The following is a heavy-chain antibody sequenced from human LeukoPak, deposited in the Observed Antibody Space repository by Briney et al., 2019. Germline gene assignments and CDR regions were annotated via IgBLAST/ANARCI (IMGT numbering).Heavy chain of an antibody. J-gene: IGHJ4*02. Sequence: PSETLSLTCTVSGGSISNYYWSWIRQPPGKGLEWIGYIYSSGSTNYNPSLKSRVSISLDTSKNQFSLKLSSVTAADTAVYYCASQLGGTTFHWGQGTLVTVSS. CDR1: GGSISNYY. V-gene: IGHV4-59*01. CDR2: IYSSGST. CDR3: ASQLGGTTFH. D-gene: IGHD1-1*01.